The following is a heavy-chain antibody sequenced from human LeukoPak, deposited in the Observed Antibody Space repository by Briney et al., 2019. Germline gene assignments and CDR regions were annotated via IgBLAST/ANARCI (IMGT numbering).Heavy chain of an antibody. J-gene: IGHJ4*02. CDR2: ISSSSSYI. V-gene: IGHV3-21*01. CDR1: GFTFSSYS. Sequence: SGGSLRLSCAASGFTFSSYSMNWVRQAPGKGLEWVSSISSSSSYIYYADSVKGGSTISRDNAKTSLKLQMSSLRAEDTAVYYCARQSITMTQYFFDYWGRGPLVTVSS. CDR3: ARQSITMTQYFFDY. D-gene: IGHD3-22*01.